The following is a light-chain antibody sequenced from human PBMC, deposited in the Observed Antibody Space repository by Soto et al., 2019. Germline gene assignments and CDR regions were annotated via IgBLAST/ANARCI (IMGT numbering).Light chain of an antibody. Sequence: EIVLTQSPATLAVSPGEGATLSCRASQSVRDNLAWYQQKPGQAPRLLIYRASTRATGVPARFSGSGSGTEYTPTIISLQSEDVLAYFCHHYNYRCHTFGQGTRLEIK. CDR1: QSVRDN. CDR2: RAS. J-gene: IGKJ2*01. CDR3: HHYNYRCHT. V-gene: IGKV3-15*01.